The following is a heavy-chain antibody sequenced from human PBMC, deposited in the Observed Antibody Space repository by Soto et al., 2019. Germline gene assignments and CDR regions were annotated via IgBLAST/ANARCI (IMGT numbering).Heavy chain of an antibody. CDR2: IYTDGSRT. J-gene: IGHJ3*02. D-gene: IGHD4-17*01. Sequence: EVQLVESGGGLVQPGGSLRLSCAVSGFTFSDYWMHWVRQAPGKGLVWVSRIYTDGSRTNYADSVKGRFTISRDNAENTLYLQMNSLRAVETAVYYCARGVRGSYGLDIWGQGTMVTVSS. CDR3: ARGVRGSYGLDI. CDR1: GFTFSDYW. V-gene: IGHV3-74*01.